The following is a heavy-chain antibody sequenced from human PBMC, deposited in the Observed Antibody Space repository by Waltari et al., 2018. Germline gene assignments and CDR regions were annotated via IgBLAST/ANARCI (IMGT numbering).Heavy chain of an antibody. Sequence: QVQLVQSGAEVKKPGASVKVSCKASGYTFTGYYMHWVRQAPGQGLEWMGWINPNSGGTNYAQKFQGRVTMTRETSISTAYMELSRLRSDDTAVYYCARALYDYIWGSYYDAFDIWGQGTMVTVSS. CDR2: INPNSGGT. D-gene: IGHD3-16*01. V-gene: IGHV1-2*02. CDR1: GYTFTGYY. J-gene: IGHJ3*02. CDR3: ARALYDYIWGSYYDAFDI.